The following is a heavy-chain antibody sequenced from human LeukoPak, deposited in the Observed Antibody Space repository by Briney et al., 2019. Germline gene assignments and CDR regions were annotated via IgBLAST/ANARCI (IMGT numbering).Heavy chain of an antibody. D-gene: IGHD6-13*01. J-gene: IGHJ4*02. CDR2: TYYRSKWYN. CDR3: AREIHSSPDQGDFDY. CDR1: GDSVSSNSAA. Sequence: SQTLSLTCAISGDSVSSNSAAWNWIRQCPSRGREWLGRTYYRSKWYNDYAVSVKSRITINPDTSKNQFSLQLNSVTPEDTAVYYCAREIHSSPDQGDFDYWGQGTLVTVSS. V-gene: IGHV6-1*01.